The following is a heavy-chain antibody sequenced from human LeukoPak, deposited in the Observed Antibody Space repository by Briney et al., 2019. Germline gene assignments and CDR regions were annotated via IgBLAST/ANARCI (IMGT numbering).Heavy chain of an antibody. CDR2: IDHSGST. CDR1: GGSFSGYY. J-gene: IGHJ5*02. V-gene: IGHV4-34*01. Sequence: PSETLSLTCAVYGGSFSGYYWSWIRQPPGKGLEWIGEIDHSGSTNYNPSLKSRVTISVDTSKNQFSLQLNSVTPEDTAVYYCAREGGPLNWFDPWGQGTLVTVSS. CDR3: AREGGPLNWFDP. D-gene: IGHD1-26*01.